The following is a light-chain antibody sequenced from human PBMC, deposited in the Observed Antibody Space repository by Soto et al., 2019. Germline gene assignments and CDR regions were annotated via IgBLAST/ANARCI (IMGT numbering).Light chain of an antibody. V-gene: IGLV2-11*01. Sequence: QSVLTQPRSVFGSPGQSVTISCTGTSSDVGGYNYVSWYQEQPGKAPKLMIYDVSKRPSGVPDRFSGSKSGNTASLTISGHQAEDEAEYYCCSYAGSYSYVFGTWTNVTVL. J-gene: IGLJ1*01. CDR2: DVS. CDR1: SSDVGGYNY. CDR3: CSYAGSYSYV.